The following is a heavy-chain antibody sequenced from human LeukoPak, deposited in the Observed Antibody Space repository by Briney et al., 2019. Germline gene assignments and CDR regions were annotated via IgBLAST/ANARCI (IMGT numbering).Heavy chain of an antibody. CDR2: IIPIFGTA. D-gene: IGHD6-13*01. J-gene: IGHJ5*02. CDR1: GGTFSSYA. Sequence: SVKVSCKASGGTFSSYAISWVRQAPGQGLEWMGGIIPIFGTANYAQKFQGRVTITTDESTSTAYMELSGLRSEDTAVYYCASTTPGIAAAGTFDPWGQGTLVTVSS. CDR3: ASTTPGIAAAGTFDP. V-gene: IGHV1-69*05.